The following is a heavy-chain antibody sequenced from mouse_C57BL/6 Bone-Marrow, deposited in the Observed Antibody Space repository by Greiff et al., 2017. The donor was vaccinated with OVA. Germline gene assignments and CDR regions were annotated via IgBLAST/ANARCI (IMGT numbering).Heavy chain of an antibody. CDR2: ISRGSSTI. CDR3: ARPIYDGYSGGFAY. D-gene: IGHD2-3*01. J-gene: IGHJ3*01. V-gene: IGHV5-17*01. Sequence: EVKLVESGGGLVKPGGSLKLSCATSGFTFSDYGMHWVRQAPEKGLEWVAYISRGSSTIYYADTVKGRFTLSRDNAKNTLFLQMTSLRSEDTAMYYCARPIYDGYSGGFAYWGQGTLVTVSA. CDR1: GFTFSDYG.